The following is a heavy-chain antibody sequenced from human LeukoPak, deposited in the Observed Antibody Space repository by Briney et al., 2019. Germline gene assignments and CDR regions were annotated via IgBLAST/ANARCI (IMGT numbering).Heavy chain of an antibody. J-gene: IGHJ4*02. CDR3: ARPHSSGWYEAY. CDR1: GYSFTSYW. D-gene: IGHD6-19*01. Sequence: GESLKISCKGSGYSFTSYWISWVRQMPGKGLEWMGRIDPSGSYTNYSPSFRGHVTISADKSISTAYLQWSSLKASDTAMYYCARPHSSGWYEAYWGQGTLVTVSS. V-gene: IGHV5-10-1*01. CDR2: IDPSGSYT.